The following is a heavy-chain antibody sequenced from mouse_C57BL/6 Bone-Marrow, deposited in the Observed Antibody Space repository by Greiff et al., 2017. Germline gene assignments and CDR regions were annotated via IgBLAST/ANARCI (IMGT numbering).Heavy chain of an antibody. CDR3: ARDFYAMDY. CDR1: GSTFSSYA. CDR2: ISDGGSYT. J-gene: IGHJ4*01. Sequence: EVQLLQSGGGLVKPGGSLNLSCAASGSTFSSYAMSWVRQAPEKRLEWIATISDGGSYTHYPDNVKGRFTISRDKANNNLYLQMSHLKSEDTAMYYCARDFYAMDYGGQGTSVPVSS. V-gene: IGHV5-4*01.